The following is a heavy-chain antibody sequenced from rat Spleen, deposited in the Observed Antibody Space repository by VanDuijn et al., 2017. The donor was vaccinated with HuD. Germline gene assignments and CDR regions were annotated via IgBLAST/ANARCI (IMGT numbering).Heavy chain of an antibody. CDR3: ATWDYSSYGGYYFDY. CDR1: GFTFSSFA. J-gene: IGHJ2*01. D-gene: IGHD1-2*01. V-gene: IGHV5S10*01. Sequence: EVQLVESGGGLVQPGRSLKLSCAASGFTFSSFAMAWVRQAPKKGLEWVATISYDGGRIFYRDSVKGRFTISRDNAKSSLYLQMDGLRSEDTATYFCATWDYSSYGGYYFDYWGQGVMVTVSS. CDR2: ISYDGGRI.